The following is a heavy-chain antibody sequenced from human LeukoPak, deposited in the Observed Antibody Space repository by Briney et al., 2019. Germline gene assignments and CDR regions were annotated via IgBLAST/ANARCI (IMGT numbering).Heavy chain of an antibody. CDR3: ARDGNYYDSSGYFDY. CDR2: IYSGGST. CDR1: GFTVSSNY. V-gene: IGHV3-53*01. Sequence: GGSLRLSCAASGFTVSSNYMSWVRQAPGKGLDCVSVIYSGGSTYYADSVKGRFTISRDNSKNTLYLQMNSLRAEDTAVYYCARDGNYYDSSGYFDYWGQGTLVTVSS. J-gene: IGHJ4*02. D-gene: IGHD3-22*01.